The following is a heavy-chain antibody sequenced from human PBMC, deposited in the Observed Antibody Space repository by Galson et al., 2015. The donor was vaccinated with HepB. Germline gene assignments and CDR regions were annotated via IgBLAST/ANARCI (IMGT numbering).Heavy chain of an antibody. CDR1: GGSITSHF. J-gene: IGHJ4*02. Sequence: LSLTCTVSGGSITSHFWSWIRQSPDRGLEYIGHISYTGSTIYNPSLKSRVTISVDTSKIRFSLRLTSVTAADTAVYYCARVSEDLYYDSSGYYYFDSWGQGALVTVSS. CDR3: ARVSEDLYYDSSGYYYFDS. D-gene: IGHD3-22*01. CDR2: ISYTGST. V-gene: IGHV4-59*11.